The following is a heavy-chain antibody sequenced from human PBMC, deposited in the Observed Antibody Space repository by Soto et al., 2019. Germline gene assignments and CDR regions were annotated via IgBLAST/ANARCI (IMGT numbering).Heavy chain of an antibody. CDR1: GYTFTSYG. J-gene: IGHJ4*02. V-gene: IGHV1-18*01. CDR3: ARLALQSRFLEWLPTHLFDY. D-gene: IGHD3-3*01. Sequence: ASVKVSCKASGYTFTSYGTSWVRQAPGQGLEWMGWISAYNGNTNYAQRLQGRVTMTTDTSTSTAYMELRSLRSDDTAVYYCARLALQSRFLEWLPTHLFDYWGQGTLVTVSS. CDR2: ISAYNGNT.